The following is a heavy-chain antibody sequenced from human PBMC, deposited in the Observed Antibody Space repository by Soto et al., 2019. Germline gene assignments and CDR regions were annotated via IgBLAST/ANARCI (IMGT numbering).Heavy chain of an antibody. CDR2: INHSGST. V-gene: IGHV4-34*01. Sequence: QVQLQQWGAGLLKPSETLSLTCAVYGGSFSGYYWSWIRQPPGKGLEWIGEINHSGSTNYNPSLKSRVTISVDTSKNQFSRKLSSVTAADTAVYYCARGLDYGDRDWFDPWGQGTLVTVSS. CDR3: ARGLDYGDRDWFDP. CDR1: GGSFSGYY. D-gene: IGHD4-17*01. J-gene: IGHJ5*02.